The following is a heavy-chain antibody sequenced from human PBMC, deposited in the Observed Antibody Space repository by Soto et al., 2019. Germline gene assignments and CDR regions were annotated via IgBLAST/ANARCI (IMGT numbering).Heavy chain of an antibody. V-gene: IGHV3-15*07. D-gene: IGHD1-26*01. CDR2: IKSKIDGGTT. J-gene: IGHJ4*02. CDR3: TTDLSGVYSVGY. CDR1: GFTFINAW. Sequence: EVQLVESGGGLVKPGGSLRLSCAASGFTFINAWMNWVRQAPGKGLEWVGRIKSKIDGGTTDYAAPVKGRFTISRDDSKNTLFLQMNSLQTEDTAVYYCTTDLSGVYSVGYWGQGTLVTVSS.